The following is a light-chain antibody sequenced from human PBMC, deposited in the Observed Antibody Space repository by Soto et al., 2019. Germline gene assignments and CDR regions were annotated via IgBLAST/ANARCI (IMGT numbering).Light chain of an antibody. CDR3: QQYKSWPIT. V-gene: IGKV3-15*01. J-gene: IGKJ5*01. CDR1: QSVSGD. CDR2: GPS. Sequence: ETVMMQSPATLSVSPGERATLSCRASQSVSGDLAWYQQKPGQAPRLLIYGPSTRATGIPARFSGSGSGTEFTLTISGLQSEDFAIYFCQQYKSWPITFGQGTRLEIK.